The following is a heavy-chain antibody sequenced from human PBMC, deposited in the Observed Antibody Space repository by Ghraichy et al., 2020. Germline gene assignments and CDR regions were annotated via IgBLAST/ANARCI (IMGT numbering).Heavy chain of an antibody. J-gene: IGHJ3*02. CDR3: ARRPAGSHFGAFDI. CDR2: IYFGGNT. Sequence: PETLSLTCTVSGVSVSSDRYYWGWIRQPPGKGLEWVGSIYFGGNTYYNPSLTSRVTMDTSKNQFSLKLTSVTASDTAVYYCARRPAGSHFGAFDIWGQGTMVTVSS. V-gene: IGHV4-39*01. CDR1: GVSVSSDRYY. D-gene: IGHD1-26*01.